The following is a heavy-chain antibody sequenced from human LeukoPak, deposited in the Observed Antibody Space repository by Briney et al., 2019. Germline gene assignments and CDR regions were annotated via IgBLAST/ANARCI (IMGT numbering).Heavy chain of an antibody. CDR1: GGTCSSYA. CDR3: ARARPRRGYSYGYFGY. CDR2: IIPIFGTA. V-gene: IGHV1-69*01. J-gene: IGHJ4*02. Sequence: VASVKVSCKASGGTCSSYAISWVRQAPGQGLEWMGGIIPIFGTANYAQKFQGRVTITADESTSTAYMVLSSLRSEDTAVYYCARARPRRGYSYGYFGYWGQGTLVTVSS. D-gene: IGHD5-18*01.